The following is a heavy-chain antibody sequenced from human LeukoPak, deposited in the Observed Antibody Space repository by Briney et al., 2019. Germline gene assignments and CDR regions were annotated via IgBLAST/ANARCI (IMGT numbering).Heavy chain of an antibody. CDR1: GYTFTNYD. V-gene: IGHV1-18*01. J-gene: IGHJ4*02. CDR2: IITYSYNT. CDR3: VRLNESYAPLED. D-gene: IGHD1-26*01. Sequence: ASVRVSCKTSGYTFTNYDIVWVRQAPGQGLEWMGRIITYSYNTNYAQKLQGRVTMTTDTSTSTAYMELRSLRSDDTAVYFCVRLNESYAPLEDWGQGTLVTVSS.